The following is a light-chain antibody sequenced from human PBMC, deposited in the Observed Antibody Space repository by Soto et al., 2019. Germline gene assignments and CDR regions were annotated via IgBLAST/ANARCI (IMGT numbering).Light chain of an antibody. CDR1: DSDIGTYIY. V-gene: IGLV2-8*01. J-gene: IGLJ2*01. Sequence: QSALTQPPSASGSPGQSVTISCTGSDSDIGTYIYASWYQQHPGKGPKLILYEVNKRPSGVPDRFSGSKSGNTASLTVSGLQIEDEADYFCSSYAGVKNFVVFGGGTKLTVL. CDR3: SSYAGVKNFVV. CDR2: EVN.